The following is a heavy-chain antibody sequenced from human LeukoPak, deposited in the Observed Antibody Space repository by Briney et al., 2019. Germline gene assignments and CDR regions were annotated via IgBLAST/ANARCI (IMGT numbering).Heavy chain of an antibody. CDR1: GGSFSGYY. Sequence: KPSETLSLTCAVYGGSFSGYYWSWIRQPPGKGLEWIGEINHSGSTNYNPSLKSRVTISVDTSKNQFSLKLSSVTAADTAVYYCARVGYYHSSGYSSWGQGTLVTVSS. D-gene: IGHD3-22*01. CDR2: INHSGST. V-gene: IGHV4-34*01. CDR3: ARVGYYHSSGYSS. J-gene: IGHJ5*02.